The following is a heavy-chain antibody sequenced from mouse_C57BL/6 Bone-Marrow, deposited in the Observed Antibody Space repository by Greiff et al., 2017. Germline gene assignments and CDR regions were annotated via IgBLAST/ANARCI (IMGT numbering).Heavy chain of an antibody. V-gene: IGHV1-82*01. J-gene: IGHJ3*01. CDR2: IYPGDGDT. CDR1: GYAFSSSW. Sequence: QVQLQQSGPELVKPGASVKISCKASGYAFSSSWMNWVKQRPGKGLEWIGRIYPGDGDTNYNGKFKGKATLTADKSSSTAYMQLSSLTSEDSAVYFCASGGNYDYYWGQGTLVTVSA. CDR3: ASGGNYDYY. D-gene: IGHD2-4*01.